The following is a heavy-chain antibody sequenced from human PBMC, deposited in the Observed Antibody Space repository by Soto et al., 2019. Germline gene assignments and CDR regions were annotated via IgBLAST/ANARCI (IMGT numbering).Heavy chain of an antibody. V-gene: IGHV4-39*01. D-gene: IGHD3-9*01. CDR2: IYYSGST. CDR1: GGSISSSSYY. J-gene: IGHJ6*02. Sequence: PSETLSLTCTVSGGSISSSSYYWGCIRQPPGKGLEWIGSIYYSGSTYYNPSLKSRVTISVDTSKNQFSLKLSPVTAADTAVYYCATQRVLRYFDWLLPYYGMDVWGQGTTVTVSS. CDR3: ATQRVLRYFDWLLPYYGMDV.